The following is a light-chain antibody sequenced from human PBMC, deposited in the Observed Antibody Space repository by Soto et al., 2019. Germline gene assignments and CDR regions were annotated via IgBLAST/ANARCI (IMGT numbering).Light chain of an antibody. CDR3: QSYDSSLSAVV. CDR1: STNIGAGYD. Sequence: QSVLTQPPSVSGARGQRVTISWTGSSTNIGAGYDVHWYQQLPGTAPKLLIYGNSNRPSGVPDRFSGSKSGTSASLAITGLQAEDEADYYCQSYDSSLSAVVFGGGTKVTVL. J-gene: IGLJ2*01. CDR2: GNS. V-gene: IGLV1-40*01.